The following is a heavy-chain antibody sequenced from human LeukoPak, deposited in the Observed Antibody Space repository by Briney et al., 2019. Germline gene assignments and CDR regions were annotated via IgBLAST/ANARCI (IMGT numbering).Heavy chain of an antibody. J-gene: IGHJ2*01. CDR2: IYHSGST. Sequence: PSETLSLTCAVSGYSISSGYYWGWIRQPPGKGLEWIGSIYHSGSTYYNPSLKSRVTISVDTSKNQFSLKLSSVTAADTAVYYCARDPMYYYDSSGYSGGPYWYFDLWGRGTLVTVSS. V-gene: IGHV4-38-2*02. CDR1: GYSISSGYY. D-gene: IGHD3-22*01. CDR3: ARDPMYYYDSSGYSGGPYWYFDL.